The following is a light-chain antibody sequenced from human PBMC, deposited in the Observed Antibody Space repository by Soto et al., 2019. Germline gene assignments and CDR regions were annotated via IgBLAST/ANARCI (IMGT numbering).Light chain of an antibody. J-gene: IGKJ1*01. V-gene: IGKV1-5*01. CDR2: DAS. Sequence: DIQMTQSPSTLSASVGDRVTITCRASQSMSTWLAWYQQRPGKAPKLLIYDASSLESGVPSRFSGSGSGTEFTLTISSLQPGDLATYYCQQYHSYSTFGQGTKV. CDR3: QQYHSYST. CDR1: QSMSTW.